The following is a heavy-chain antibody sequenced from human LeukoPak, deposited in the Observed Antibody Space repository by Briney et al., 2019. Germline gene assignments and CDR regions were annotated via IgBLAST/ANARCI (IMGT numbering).Heavy chain of an antibody. CDR3: AKVQSATGFDI. Sequence: GGSLRLSCAASGFTFSRYGMHWARQAPGKGLEWVGVISYDGSNKYYADSVKGRFTISRDNSKNTLYLQMNSLRAEDTAVYYCAKVQSATGFDIWGQGTMVTVSS. J-gene: IGHJ3*02. CDR1: GFTFSRYG. CDR2: ISYDGSNK. D-gene: IGHD5-12*01. V-gene: IGHV3-30*18.